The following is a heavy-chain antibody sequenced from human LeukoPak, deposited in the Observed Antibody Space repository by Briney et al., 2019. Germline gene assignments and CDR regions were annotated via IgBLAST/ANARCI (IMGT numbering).Heavy chain of an antibody. Sequence: GGSLRLSCAASGFTFSSYAMHWVRQAPGKGLEWVAVISYDGSNKYYADSVKGRFTISRDNSKNTLYLQVNSLRAEDTAVYYCASGRGGSYGLDYWGQGTLVTVSS. J-gene: IGHJ4*02. CDR3: ASGRGGSYGLDY. CDR1: GFTFSSYA. D-gene: IGHD5-18*01. V-gene: IGHV3-30-3*01. CDR2: ISYDGSNK.